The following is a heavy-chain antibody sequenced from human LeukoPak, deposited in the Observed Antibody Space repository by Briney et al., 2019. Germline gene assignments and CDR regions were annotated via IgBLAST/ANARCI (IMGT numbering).Heavy chain of an antibody. CDR3: ARGGFGEGYFDY. V-gene: IGHV1-8*03. D-gene: IGHD3-10*01. J-gene: IGHJ4*02. Sequence: ASVKVSCKASGYTFTSYDINWVRQATGQGLEWMGWMNPNSGNTGYAQKFQGRVTITRNTSISTAYMELSSLRSEDTAVYYCARGGFGEGYFDYWGQGTLVTVSS. CDR2: MNPNSGNT. CDR1: GYTFTSYD.